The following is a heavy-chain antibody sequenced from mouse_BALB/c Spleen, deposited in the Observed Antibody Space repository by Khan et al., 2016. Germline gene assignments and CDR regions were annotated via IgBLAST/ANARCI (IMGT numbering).Heavy chain of an antibody. Sequence: QIQLVQSGPELKKPGETVKISCKVSGYTFTNYGMNWVKQAPGKGLKWMGWINTYTGEPTYADDFTGRFAFSLDASASKAYLQINNLQHEDTATYFCAKLTGTEAYWGQGTLVTVSA. V-gene: IGHV9-3-1*01. CDR2: INTYTGEP. J-gene: IGHJ3*01. D-gene: IGHD4-1*01. CDR3: AKLTGTEAY. CDR1: GYTFTNYG.